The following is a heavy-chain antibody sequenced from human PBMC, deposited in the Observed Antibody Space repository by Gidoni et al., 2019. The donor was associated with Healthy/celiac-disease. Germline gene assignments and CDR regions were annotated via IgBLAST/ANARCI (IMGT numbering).Heavy chain of an antibody. CDR1: GFTLSDYY. Sequence: QVQLVESGGGLVKPGGSLILSCAASGFTLSDYYLSWIRQAPGKGLEWVSYISSSGSTIYYADSVKGRFTISRDNAKNSLYLQMNSLRAEDTAVYYCARETTHYDFWSGYHPPDYWGQGTLVTVSS. J-gene: IGHJ4*02. D-gene: IGHD3-3*01. CDR2: ISSSGSTI. CDR3: ARETTHYDFWSGYHPPDY. V-gene: IGHV3-11*01.